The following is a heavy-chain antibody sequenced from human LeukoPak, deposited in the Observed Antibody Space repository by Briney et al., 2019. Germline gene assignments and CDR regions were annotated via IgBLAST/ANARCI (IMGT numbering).Heavy chain of an antibody. V-gene: IGHV3-23*01. CDR3: AKQLGYCSDGSCYFPY. CDR2: ISNNGGYT. Sequence: GGPLRLSCAASGFTFSSSAMSWVRQAPGKGLEWVSAISNNGGYTYYADSVQGRFTISRDNSKSTLCLQMNSLRAENTAVYYCAKQLGYCSDGSCYFPYWGQGTLVTVSS. D-gene: IGHD2-15*01. CDR1: GFTFSSSA. J-gene: IGHJ4*02.